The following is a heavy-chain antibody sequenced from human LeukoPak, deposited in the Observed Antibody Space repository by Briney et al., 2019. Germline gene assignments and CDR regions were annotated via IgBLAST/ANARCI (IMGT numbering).Heavy chain of an antibody. CDR3: ARFQLYHGDFDS. D-gene: IGHD1-1*01. CDR1: GSTFKNYW. Sequence: GGSLRLSCAASGSTFKNYWMTWVRKAPGEGLEWVASIRDDGSAKYYMDSVKGRFTISRDDAKNSLSLQMNSLRAEDTATYYCARFQLYHGDFDSWGQGTLVTVSS. V-gene: IGHV3-7*01. J-gene: IGHJ4*02. CDR2: IRDDGSAK.